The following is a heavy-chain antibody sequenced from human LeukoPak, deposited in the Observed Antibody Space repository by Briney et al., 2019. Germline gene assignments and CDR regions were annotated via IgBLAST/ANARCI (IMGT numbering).Heavy chain of an antibody. V-gene: IGHV3-23*01. CDR1: GFTFSDFA. Sequence: GGSLRLSCAASGFTFSDFAMSWVRQAPWKGLQWVSSITSTGSNTYYTDSVKGRFTISRDNSKNTLYLQVNRLRAEDTAVFYCARDIQGSFNYWGQGTLVTVSS. J-gene: IGHJ4*02. CDR3: ARDIQGSFNY. CDR2: ITSTGSNT.